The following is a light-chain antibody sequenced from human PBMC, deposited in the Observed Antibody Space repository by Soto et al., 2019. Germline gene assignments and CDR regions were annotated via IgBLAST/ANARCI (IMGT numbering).Light chain of an antibody. Sequence: QSALTQPASVSGSPGQSITISCAGTSSDVGGYKYVSWYQQHPGRAPKLLIYEVSNRPSGVSNRFSGSKSGNTASLTISGLQAEYEADYYCHSYTSTYTGVFGTGTKLTVL. CDR2: EVS. CDR3: HSYTSTYTGV. V-gene: IGLV2-14*01. J-gene: IGLJ1*01. CDR1: SSDVGGYKY.